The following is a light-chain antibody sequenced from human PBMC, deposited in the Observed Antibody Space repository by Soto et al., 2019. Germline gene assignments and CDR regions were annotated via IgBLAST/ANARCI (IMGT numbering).Light chain of an antibody. CDR1: SSDVGGYNY. J-gene: IGLJ2*01. CDR3: SSYTSSTSYTSSSTPHVV. CDR2: DVS. Sequence: QSVLTQPASVSGSPGQSITISCTGTSSDVGGYNYVSWYQQHPGKAPKLMIYDVSNRPSGVSNRFSGSKSGNTASLTISGLQAEDEADYHCSSYTSSTSYTSSSTPHVVFGGGTKLTVL. V-gene: IGLV2-14*01.